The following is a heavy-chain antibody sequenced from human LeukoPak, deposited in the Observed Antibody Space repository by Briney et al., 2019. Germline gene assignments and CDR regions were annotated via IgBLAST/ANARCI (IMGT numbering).Heavy chain of an antibody. Sequence: SETLSLTCGVSGYSISGGYYWGWIRQSPGKGLEWIATIFHTGSIYHNPSLKSRVILSVDTSKNQFSLILTSVTAADTAVYYCVRMGVSYYYDSSTYYPVAFDVWGQGTMVTGSS. V-gene: IGHV4-38-2*01. J-gene: IGHJ3*01. CDR2: IFHTGSI. CDR1: GYSISGGYY. D-gene: IGHD3-22*01. CDR3: VRMGVSYYYDSSTYYPVAFDV.